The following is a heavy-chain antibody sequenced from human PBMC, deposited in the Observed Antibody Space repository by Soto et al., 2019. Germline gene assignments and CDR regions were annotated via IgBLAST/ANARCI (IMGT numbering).Heavy chain of an antibody. J-gene: IGHJ4*02. D-gene: IGHD3-22*01. CDR2: ISYDGSNK. CDR3: ARGYRSSGYSTENYFDY. V-gene: IGHV3-30-3*01. Sequence: QVQLVESGGGVVQPGRSLRLSCAASGFTFSSYAMHWVRQAPGKGLEWVAVISYDGSNKYYADSVKGRFTISRDNSKNTLYLQMNSLRAEDTAVYYCARGYRSSGYSTENYFDYWGQGTLVTVSS. CDR1: GFTFSSYA.